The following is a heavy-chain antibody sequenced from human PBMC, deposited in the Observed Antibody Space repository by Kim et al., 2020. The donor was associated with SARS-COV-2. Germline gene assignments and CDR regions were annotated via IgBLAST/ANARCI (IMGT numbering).Heavy chain of an antibody. CDR1: GYTFSTYA. V-gene: IGHV3-23*01. Sequence: GGSLRLSCAASGYTFSTYAMSWVRQAPGKGLEWVSAISGSGGSTYYADSVKGRFTIARDNSKNTLYLQKTSLTTEDTAVKYCSLRHALWRESCSYWGQGT. J-gene: IGHJ4*02. D-gene: IGHD1-1*01. CDR3: SLRHALWRESCSY. CDR2: ISGSGGST.